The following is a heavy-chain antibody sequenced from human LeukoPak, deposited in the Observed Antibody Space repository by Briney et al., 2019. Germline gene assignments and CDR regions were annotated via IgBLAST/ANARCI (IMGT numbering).Heavy chain of an antibody. CDR1: GFTFSSYA. CDR3: AATRITGTTVSDDY. J-gene: IGHJ4*02. CDR2: ISGSGDNT. D-gene: IGHD1-7*01. V-gene: IGHV3-23*01. Sequence: GGSLRLSCAASGFTFSSYAMNWVRQAPGKGLEWVSTISGSGDNTFYADSVKGRFTISRDNAKNSLYLQMNSLRAEDTAVYYCAATRITGTTVSDDYWGQGTLVTVSS.